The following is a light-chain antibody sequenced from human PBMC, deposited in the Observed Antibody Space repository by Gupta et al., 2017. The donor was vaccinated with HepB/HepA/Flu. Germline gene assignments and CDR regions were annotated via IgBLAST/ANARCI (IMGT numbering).Light chain of an antibody. CDR2: DDS. CDR3: HGWDSSDVV. J-gene: IGLJ2*01. V-gene: IGLV3-21*03. Sequence: SYVLTQPPSVSVAPGKTARITCGGIPIGSKSVHWYQQKSGQAPVLVVYDDSVRPSGIPERFSGSTSGNTATLTISRVEAGDEADYYCHGWDSSDVVFGGGTKLTVL. CDR1: PIGSKS.